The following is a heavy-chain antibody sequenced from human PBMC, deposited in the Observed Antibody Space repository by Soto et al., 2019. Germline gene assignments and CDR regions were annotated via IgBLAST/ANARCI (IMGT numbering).Heavy chain of an antibody. V-gene: IGHV4-61*03. CDR3: AREYSNSPEAFDF. CDR2: IYNTGTT. J-gene: IGHJ4*02. D-gene: IGHD6-6*01. CDR1: GVSVNSDYYY. Sequence: SETLSLTCTVSGVSVNSDYYYWSWIRQPPGKGLEWIGHIYNTGTTAYNPSLKSRVTISLDTSRNHFSLSLSSVTAADTAVFYCAREYSNSPEAFDFWGRGTLVTVSS.